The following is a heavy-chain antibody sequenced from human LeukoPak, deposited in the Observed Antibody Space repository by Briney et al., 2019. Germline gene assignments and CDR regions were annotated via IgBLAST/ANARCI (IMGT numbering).Heavy chain of an antibody. V-gene: IGHV4-39*01. Sequence: SETLSLTCTVSGGSISSSSYYWGWIRQSPGKGLEWIGSIYYSGSTYYNPSLKSRVTISVDTSKNRFSLKLSSVTAADTAVYYCARVPRVTTFDYWGQGTLVTVSS. CDR2: IYYSGST. J-gene: IGHJ4*02. CDR3: ARVPRVTTFDY. CDR1: GGSISSSSYY. D-gene: IGHD4-17*01.